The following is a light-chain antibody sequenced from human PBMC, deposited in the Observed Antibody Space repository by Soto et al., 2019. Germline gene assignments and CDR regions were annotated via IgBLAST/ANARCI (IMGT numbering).Light chain of an antibody. Sequence: QSALTQPASVSGSPGQSITISCTGTSSDVGGYNYVSWYQQHPGKAPKLMISEVSNRPSGVSDRFSGSKSDATASLTISGLQAEDEAHYYCSSYTTSSNHWVFGEGTKQTVL. J-gene: IGLJ3*02. CDR2: EVS. V-gene: IGLV2-14*01. CDR3: SSYTTSSNHWV. CDR1: SSDVGGYNY.